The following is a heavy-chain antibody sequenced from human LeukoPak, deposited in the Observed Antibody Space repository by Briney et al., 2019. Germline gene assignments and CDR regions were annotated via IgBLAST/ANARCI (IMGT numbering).Heavy chain of an antibody. CDR1: GGSISSYY. CDR2: IYDSGST. CDR3: AREGYSLDY. D-gene: IGHD5-12*01. Sequence: PSETLSLTCTVSGGSISSYYWSWIRQPPGKGLEWIGNIYDSGSTSYNPSLKSRVAISVDTSKNQFSVKLSSVTAADTAVYYCAREGYSLDYWGQGTLVTGSS. J-gene: IGHJ4*02. V-gene: IGHV4-59*01.